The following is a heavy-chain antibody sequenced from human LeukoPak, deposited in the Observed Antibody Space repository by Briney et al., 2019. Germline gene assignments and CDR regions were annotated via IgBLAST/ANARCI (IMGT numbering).Heavy chain of an antibody. CDR3: AKDIRSYYDFWSGYYAFDY. V-gene: IGHV3-23*01. Sequence: GGSLRLSCAASGFTFSSYVMSWVRQAPGKGLEWVSAISGSGGSTYYADSVKGRFTISRDNSKNTLYLQMNSLRAEDTAVYYCAKDIRSYYDFWSGYYAFDYWGQGTLVTVSS. CDR2: ISGSGGST. CDR1: GFTFSSYV. J-gene: IGHJ4*02. D-gene: IGHD3-3*01.